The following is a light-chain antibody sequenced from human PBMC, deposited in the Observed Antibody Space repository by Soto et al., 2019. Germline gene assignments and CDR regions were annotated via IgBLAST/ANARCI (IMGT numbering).Light chain of an antibody. CDR2: EGN. V-gene: IGLV2-23*01. CDR3: CSYAGSSYV. Sequence: QSALTQPASVSGSPGQSITISCTGTSTDVGNYNLVSWYQQHPGKAPKLMIYEGNKRPSGVSNRFSGSKSGNTASLTISGLQAEDEADYYCCSYAGSSYVFGTGTKVTVL. CDR1: STDVGNYNL. J-gene: IGLJ1*01.